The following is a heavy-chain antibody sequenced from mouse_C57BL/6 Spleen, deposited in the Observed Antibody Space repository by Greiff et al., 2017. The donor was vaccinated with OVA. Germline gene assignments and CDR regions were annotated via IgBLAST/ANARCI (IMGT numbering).Heavy chain of an antibody. Sequence: VQLQQSGPELVKPGASVKISCKASGYAFSSSWMNWVKQRPGKGLEWIGRIYPGDGDTNYNGKFKGKATLTADKSSSTAYMQLSSLTSEDSAVYFCARSYEEAWFAYWGQGTLVTVSA. CDR2: IYPGDGDT. CDR1: GYAFSSSW. J-gene: IGHJ3*01. D-gene: IGHD2-12*01. CDR3: ARSYEEAWFAY. V-gene: IGHV1-82*01.